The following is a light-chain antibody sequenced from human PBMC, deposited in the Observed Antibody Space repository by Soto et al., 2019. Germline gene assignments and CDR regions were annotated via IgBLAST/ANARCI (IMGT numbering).Light chain of an antibody. CDR2: GAS. Sequence: DIQMTQSPYSLSTSVGDRVTITCRTSQSVSNYLNWYQQRPGKAPKLLIYGASSLQSGVPSRFSGSGSGTHFTLTISSLQPEDFATYYCQEGSTLLTFGGGTKVEIK. V-gene: IGKV1-39*01. CDR1: QSVSNY. CDR3: QEGSTLLT. J-gene: IGKJ4*01.